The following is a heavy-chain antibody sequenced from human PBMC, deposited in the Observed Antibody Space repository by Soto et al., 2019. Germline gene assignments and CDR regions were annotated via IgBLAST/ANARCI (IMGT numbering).Heavy chain of an antibody. D-gene: IGHD3-10*01. CDR3: ARSVVVRGVITFIDY. V-gene: IGHV3-33*01. CDR2: IWYDGSNK. Sequence: GGSLRLSCAASGFTFSSYGMHWVRQAPGKGLEWVAVIWYDGSNKYYADSVKGRFTISRDNSKNTLYLQMNSLRAEDTAVYYCARSVVVRGVITFIDYWGQGTLVSVYS. J-gene: IGHJ4*02. CDR1: GFTFSSYG.